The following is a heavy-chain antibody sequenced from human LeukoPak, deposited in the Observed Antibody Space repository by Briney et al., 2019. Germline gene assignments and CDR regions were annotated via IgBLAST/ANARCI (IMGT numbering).Heavy chain of an antibody. V-gene: IGHV3-11*01. CDR1: GFTFSDYY. Sequence: PGGSLRLSRAASGFTFSDYYIRSTRQAAGKGREWFSYISSSGSTIYYSNSVKGRFTISRDNAKNSLYLQMNSLRAEDTAVYYCARVSSSWQIGFDYWGQGTLVTVSS. CDR2: ISSSGSTI. D-gene: IGHD6-13*01. CDR3: ARVSSSWQIGFDY. J-gene: IGHJ4*02.